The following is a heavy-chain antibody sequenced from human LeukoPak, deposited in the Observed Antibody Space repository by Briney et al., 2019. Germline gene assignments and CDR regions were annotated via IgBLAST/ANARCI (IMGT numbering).Heavy chain of an antibody. J-gene: IGHJ3*02. CDR3: ARGPVVLGAFDI. Sequence: SQTLSLTCTVSGGSISSGGYYWSWIRQHPGKGLEWIGYIYYSGSTYYNPSLKSRVTISVDTSKNQFSLKLSSVTAADTAVYYCARGPVVLGAFDIWGQGTMVTVSS. CDR1: GGSISSGGYY. D-gene: IGHD4-23*01. CDR2: IYYSGST. V-gene: IGHV4-31*03.